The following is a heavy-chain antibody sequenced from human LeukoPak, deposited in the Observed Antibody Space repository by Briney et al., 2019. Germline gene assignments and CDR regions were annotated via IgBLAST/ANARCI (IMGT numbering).Heavy chain of an antibody. CDR3: ARMDRSIFGVVIIDY. Sequence: SQTLSLTCTVSGGSISSGGYYWSWIRQHPGKGLEWIVYIYYSGSTYYNPSLKSRVTISVGTSKNQFSLKLSSVTAADTAVYYCARMDRSIFGVVIIDYWGQGTLVTVSS. D-gene: IGHD3-3*01. CDR2: IYYSGST. J-gene: IGHJ4*02. V-gene: IGHV4-31*03. CDR1: GGSISSGGYY.